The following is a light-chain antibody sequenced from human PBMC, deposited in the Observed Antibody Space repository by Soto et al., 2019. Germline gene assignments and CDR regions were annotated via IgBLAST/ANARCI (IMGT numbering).Light chain of an antibody. CDR1: QSVSSN. V-gene: IGKV3-15*01. CDR2: DAS. CDR3: QQYNDGLT. Sequence: EIVMTQSPATLSVSPGERATLSCRASQSVSSNLAWYHQKPGQASRLIIYDASTRATGIPARLSGSGSGTEFTLTISSLQSEDFAVYYCQQYNDGLTFGGGTKVEIK. J-gene: IGKJ4*01.